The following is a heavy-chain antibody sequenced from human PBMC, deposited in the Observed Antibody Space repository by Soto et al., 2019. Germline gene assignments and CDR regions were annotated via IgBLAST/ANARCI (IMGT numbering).Heavy chain of an antibody. CDR3: EQGVVFWP. CDR1: GFTVSSNY. D-gene: IGHD2-15*01. Sequence: RGSLRLSCAASGFTVSSNYMSWVRQAPGKGLEWVSVIYSGGSTYYADSVKGRFTISRDNSKNTLYLQMSSLRGDDTAMYYCEQGVVFWPWGQGTLLTGSS. CDR2: IYSGGST. V-gene: IGHV3-66*01. J-gene: IGHJ4*01.